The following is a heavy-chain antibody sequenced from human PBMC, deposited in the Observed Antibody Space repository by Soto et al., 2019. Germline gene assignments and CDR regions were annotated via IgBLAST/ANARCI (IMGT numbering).Heavy chain of an antibody. CDR2: IVVGSGNT. J-gene: IGHJ6*02. D-gene: IGHD6-6*01. Sequence: SVKVSCKASGFTFTSSAVQWVRQAHGQRLEWIGWIVVGSGNTNYAQKFQERVTITRDMSTSTAYMELSSLRSEDTAVYYCAADYANGGIAARDYYYGMDVWGQGTTVTVPS. CDR3: AADYANGGIAARDYYYGMDV. V-gene: IGHV1-58*01. CDR1: GFTFTSSA.